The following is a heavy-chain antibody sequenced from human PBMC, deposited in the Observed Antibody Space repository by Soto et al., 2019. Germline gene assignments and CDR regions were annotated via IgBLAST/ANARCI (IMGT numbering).Heavy chain of an antibody. CDR3: ARDLRGYSYRMGGAFDY. CDR2: IKQDGSEK. D-gene: IGHD5-18*01. J-gene: IGHJ4*02. V-gene: IGHV3-7*03. Sequence: WGSLRVGCAACRFTFSSYWMSWVRQAPGKGLEWVANIKQDGSEKYYVDSVKGRFTISRDNAKNSLYLQMNSLRAEDTAVYYCARDLRGYSYRMGGAFDYWGQGTMVTVSS. CDR1: RFTFSSYW.